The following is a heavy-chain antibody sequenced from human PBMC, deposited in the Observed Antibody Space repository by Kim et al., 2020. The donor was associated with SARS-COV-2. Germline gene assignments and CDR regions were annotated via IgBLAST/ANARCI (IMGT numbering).Heavy chain of an antibody. V-gene: IGHV3-53*01. CDR3: ARDVGNYNGMNN. CDR2: IYSSGTT. J-gene: IGHJ6*02. CDR1: GFIVSDNY. D-gene: IGHD1-7*01. Sequence: GGSLRLSCAASGFIVSDNYMTWVRQAPGKGLEWVSVIYSSGTTYYADSVKGRFTISRDNSKNTLYLQMNSLRAEDTAVYYCARDVGNYNGMNNWGQGTTVTVSS.